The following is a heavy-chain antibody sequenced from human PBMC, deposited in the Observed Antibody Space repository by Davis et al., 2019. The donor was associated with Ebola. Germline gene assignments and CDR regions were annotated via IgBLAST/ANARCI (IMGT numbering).Heavy chain of an antibody. CDR3: ARERDIVVVPAAIGDAFDI. J-gene: IGHJ3*02. CDR2: IYYSGST. Sequence: PSETLSLTCTVSGGSISSGGYYWSWIRQHPGKGLEWIGYIYYSGSTYYNPSLKSRVTISVDTSKNQFSLKLSSVTAADTAVYYCARERDIVVVPAAIGDAFDIWGQGTMVTVSS. V-gene: IGHV4-31*03. CDR1: GGSISSGGYY. D-gene: IGHD2-2*01.